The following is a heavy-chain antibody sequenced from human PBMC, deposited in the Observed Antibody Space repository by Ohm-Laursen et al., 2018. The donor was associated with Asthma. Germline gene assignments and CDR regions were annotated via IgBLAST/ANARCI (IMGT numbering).Heavy chain of an antibody. CDR1: GFTFSNHW. V-gene: IGHV3-7*02. D-gene: IGHD2-21*02. Sequence: GSLRLSCTASGFTFSNHWMTWVRQAPGRGLEWVANINQDGSKKYYVASAEGRFTISRDNAKNSLFLQMNSLRAEDTAVYFCATKRGDYCNAGDCSVFDYWGQGALVAVSS. J-gene: IGHJ4*02. CDR2: INQDGSKK. CDR3: ATKRGDYCNAGDCSVFDY.